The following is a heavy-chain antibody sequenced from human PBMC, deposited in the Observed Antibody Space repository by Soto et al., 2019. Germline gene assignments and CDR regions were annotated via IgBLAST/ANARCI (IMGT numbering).Heavy chain of an antibody. CDR2: ISPGGGRT. D-gene: IGHD2-2*01. J-gene: IGHJ6*02. CDR1: GYIFSSHC. Sequence: ASVKVSCKASGYIFSSHCIYWVRQAPGQGLQWMGIISPGGGRTAYAQKLQGRVTLTRDMSTSTVYMELTSLTYDDTAVYYCARDVSGPGATYVMDVWGQGTTVTVS. CDR3: ARDVSGPGATYVMDV. V-gene: IGHV1-46*01.